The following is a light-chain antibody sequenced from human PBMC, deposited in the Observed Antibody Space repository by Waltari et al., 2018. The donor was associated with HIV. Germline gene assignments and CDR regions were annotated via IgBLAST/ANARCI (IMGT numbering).Light chain of an antibody. CDR1: SSNIGSNP. J-gene: IGLJ2*01. CDR3: AAWDDSLNGHVL. Sequence: QSVLPQPPSASGTPGQRVTFSCSGRSSNIGSNPVDWYQKLPGTAPRLLIYNNNQRPSGVPDRFSGSKSGTSASLAISGLQSEDEADYYCAAWDDSLNGHVLFGGGTKLTVL. CDR2: NNN. V-gene: IGLV1-44*01.